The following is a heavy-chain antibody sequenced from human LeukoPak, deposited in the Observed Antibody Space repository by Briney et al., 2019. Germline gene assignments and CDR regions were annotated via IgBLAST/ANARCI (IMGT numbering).Heavy chain of an antibody. V-gene: IGHV4-59*08. Sequence: PSETLSLTCTVSGASISSYYWSWIRQPPGKGLEWIGYFYYSGSTNYNPSLKSRVTISVDTSKNQFSLKLSSVTAADTAVYYCARVPGGALNWFDPWGQGTLVTVSS. CDR1: GASISSYY. J-gene: IGHJ5*02. D-gene: IGHD1-1*01. CDR2: FYYSGST. CDR3: ARVPGGALNWFDP.